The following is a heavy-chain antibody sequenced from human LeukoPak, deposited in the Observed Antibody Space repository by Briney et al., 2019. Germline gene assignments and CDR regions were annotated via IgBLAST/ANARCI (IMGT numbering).Heavy chain of an antibody. Sequence: GGSLRLSCAASGFTFSSYEMNWVRQAPGKGLEWVSYISSSGSAIYYADSVKGRFTITRDDAKNSLYLQMNSLRAEDTAVYYCAELGITMIGGVWGKGTTVTISS. V-gene: IGHV3-48*03. D-gene: IGHD3-10*02. CDR3: AELGITMIGGV. J-gene: IGHJ6*04. CDR2: ISSSGSAI. CDR1: GFTFSSYE.